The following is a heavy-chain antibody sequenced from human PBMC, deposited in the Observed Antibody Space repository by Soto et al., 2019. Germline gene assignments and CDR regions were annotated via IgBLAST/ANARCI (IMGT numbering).Heavy chain of an antibody. CDR3: AKDRFFWSGLEY. Sequence: GGSLRLSCAASGFTFSSYAMSWVRQAPGQGLEWVSAISSRGDGTYYADSVKGRFTISRDNSKNMLYLQMSSLRSEDTAVYYCAKDRFFWSGLEYWGQGTPVTVSS. V-gene: IGHV3-23*01. D-gene: IGHD3-3*01. J-gene: IGHJ4*02. CDR2: ISSRGDGT. CDR1: GFTFSSYA.